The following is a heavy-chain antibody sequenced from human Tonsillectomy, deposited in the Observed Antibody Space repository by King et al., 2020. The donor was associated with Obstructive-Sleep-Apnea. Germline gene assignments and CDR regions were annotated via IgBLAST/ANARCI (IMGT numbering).Heavy chain of an antibody. Sequence: VQLPQWGAGLLKPSETLSLTCAVSGGSFSGYHWSWLRQPPGKGLEWIGEINHSGSTNYNPSLKSRVTISVDTSKNQFSLKLTSVTAADTAVYFCARASNVDTAMGSGGYWGQGTLVTVSS. CDR2: INHSGST. CDR3: ARASNVDTAMGSGGY. CDR1: GGSFSGYH. D-gene: IGHD5-18*01. V-gene: IGHV4-34*01. J-gene: IGHJ4*02.